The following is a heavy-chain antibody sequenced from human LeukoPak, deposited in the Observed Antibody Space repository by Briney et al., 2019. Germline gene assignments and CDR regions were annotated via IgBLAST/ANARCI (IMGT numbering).Heavy chain of an antibody. CDR2: IYHSGST. V-gene: IGHV4-38-2*02. D-gene: IGHD3-3*01. J-gene: IGHJ4*02. Sequence: SETLSLTCTVSGYSISSGYYWGWIRQPPGKGLEWIGSIYHSGSTYYNPSLKSRVTISVDTSKNQFSLNLSSVTAADTAVYYCARSTYYDFWSGYYNEAPFDYWGQGTLVTVSS. CDR1: GYSISSGYY. CDR3: ARSTYYDFWSGYYNEAPFDY.